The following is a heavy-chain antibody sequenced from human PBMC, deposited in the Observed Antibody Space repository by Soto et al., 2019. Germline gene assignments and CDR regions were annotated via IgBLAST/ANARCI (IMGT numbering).Heavy chain of an antibody. D-gene: IGHD2-2*01. J-gene: IGHJ6*02. V-gene: IGHV5-51*01. CDR1: GYSFTSYW. CDR2: IYPGDSDT. CDR3: ARHRPYCSSTSCYVHGMDV. Sequence: PGESLKISCKGSGYSFTSYWIGWVRQIPGKGLEWMGIIYPGDSDTRYSPSFQGQVTISADKSISTAYLQWSSLKASDTAMYYCARHRPYCSSTSCYVHGMDVWGQGTTVTVSS.